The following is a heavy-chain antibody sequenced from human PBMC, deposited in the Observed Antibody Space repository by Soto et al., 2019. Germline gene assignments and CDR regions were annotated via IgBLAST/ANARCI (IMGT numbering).Heavy chain of an antibody. D-gene: IGHD3-16*01. CDR1: GFSFSYAW. CDR3: ATGWGSGTSFHAFDI. Sequence: EVHLVESGGGLVKPGGSLRLSCVASGFSFSYAWMSWVRQAPGKGLEWVGRIRSKTAGETTEYAAPGQGRFTISRDDSKNTLYLQMNSLTTEDTAVYYCATGWGSGTSFHAFDIWGQGTVVTVSS. J-gene: IGHJ3*02. CDR2: IRSKTAGETT. V-gene: IGHV3-15*01.